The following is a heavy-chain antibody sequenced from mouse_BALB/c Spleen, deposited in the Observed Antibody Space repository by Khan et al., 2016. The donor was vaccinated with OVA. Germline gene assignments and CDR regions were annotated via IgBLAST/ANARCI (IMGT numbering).Heavy chain of an antibody. CDR3: TRHGFVAWFTY. V-gene: IGHV1S135*01. D-gene: IGHD2-2*01. CDR2: IDPFSGGA. CDR1: GYSFTTYY. J-gene: IGHJ3*01. Sequence: EVQLQQSGPELMKPGTSVKISCKASGYSFTTYYIHWVMQSHGKSLEWIGYIDPFSGGATYNQKFKGTATLTVDKSSSTAYIHLSSLTSEDSAVYYCTRHGFVAWFTYWGQGTLVTVSA.